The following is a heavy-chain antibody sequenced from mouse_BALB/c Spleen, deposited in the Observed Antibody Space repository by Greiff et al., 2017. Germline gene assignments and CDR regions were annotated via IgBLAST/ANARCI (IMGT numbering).Heavy chain of an antibody. J-gene: IGHJ2*01. CDR3: TRPYYDYDGYYFDY. Sequence: EVKVVESGGGLVQPGGSMKLSCVASGFTFSNYWMNWVRQSPEKGLEWVAEIRLKSNNYATHYAESVKGRFTISRDDSKSSVYLQMNNLRAEDTGIYYCTRPYYDYDGYYFDYWGQGTTLTVSS. CDR2: IRLKSNNYAT. V-gene: IGHV6-6*02. D-gene: IGHD2-4*01. CDR1: GFTFSNYW.